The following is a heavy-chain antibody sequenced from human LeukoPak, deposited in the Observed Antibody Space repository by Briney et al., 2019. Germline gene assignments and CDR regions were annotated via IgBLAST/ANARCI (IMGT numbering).Heavy chain of an antibody. CDR2: IKIKSDGGTT. V-gene: IGHV3-15*01. CDR1: GFTFNSAW. CDR3: TTSPKHDYGDLVAFDI. D-gene: IGHD4-17*01. J-gene: IGHJ3*02. Sequence: GGSLRLSCAASGFTFNSAWMSWVRQAPGKGPEWVCLIKIKSDGGTTDYAAPVKGRFTISRDDSTNTLSLQMNSLKTEDTAVYYCTTSPKHDYGDLVAFDIWGQGTMVTVSA.